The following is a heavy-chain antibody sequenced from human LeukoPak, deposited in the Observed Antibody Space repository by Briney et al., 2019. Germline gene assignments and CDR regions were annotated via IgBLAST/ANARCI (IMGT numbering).Heavy chain of an antibody. CDR1: GFTFSSYS. J-gene: IGHJ5*02. CDR3: ARDPDYGDHGWFDP. CDR2: ISSSSTYI. D-gene: IGHD4-17*01. Sequence: GGSLRLSCAASGFTFSSYSMNWVRQAPGKGLEWVSSISSSSTYIYYADSVKGRFTISRDNAKNSLYLQMNSLRAEDTAVYYCARDPDYGDHGWFDPWGQGTLVTVSS. V-gene: IGHV3-21*01.